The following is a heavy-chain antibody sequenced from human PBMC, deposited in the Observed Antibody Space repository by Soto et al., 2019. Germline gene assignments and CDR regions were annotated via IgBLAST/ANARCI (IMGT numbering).Heavy chain of an antibody. Sequence: GEYLKLSCHCSGYTFPDYWIAWVRQMPGKGLEEMGFIFPSASDTRYSPSFQGKVIISVDTSIKTAYLQFTSLKASDSAIYYCARREGDFSKLDHWGHGTLVTVYS. J-gene: IGHJ5*02. CDR3: ARREGDFSKLDH. V-gene: IGHV5-51*01. CDR1: GYTFPDYW. CDR2: IFPSASDT. D-gene: IGHD4-4*01.